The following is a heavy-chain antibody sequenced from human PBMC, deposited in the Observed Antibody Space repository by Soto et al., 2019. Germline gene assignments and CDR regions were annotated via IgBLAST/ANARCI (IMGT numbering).Heavy chain of an antibody. CDR2: INAGNGNT. D-gene: IGHD2-2*01. Sequence: GASVKVSCKASGYTFTSYAMHWVRQAPGQRLEWMGWINAGNGNTKYSQRFQGRVTITRDTSASTAYMELSSLRSEDTAVYYCARACSSTSCPGNDYWGQGTLVTVSS. CDR3: ARACSSTSCPGNDY. V-gene: IGHV1-3*01. CDR1: GYTFTSYA. J-gene: IGHJ4*02.